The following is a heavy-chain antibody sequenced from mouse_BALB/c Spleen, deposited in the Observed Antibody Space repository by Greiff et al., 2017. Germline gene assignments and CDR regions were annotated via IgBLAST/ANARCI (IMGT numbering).Heavy chain of an antibody. J-gene: IGHJ2*01. CDR2: ISSGGSYT. CDR3: ARQGGMVTYYFDY. V-gene: IGHV5-9-3*01. Sequence: EVQLVESGGGLVKPGGSLKLSCAASGFTFSSYAMSWVRQTPEKRLEWVATISSGGSYTYYPDSVKGRFTISRDNAKNTLYLQMSSLRSEDTAMYCCARQGGMVTYYFDYGGQGTPLTVSA. D-gene: IGHD2-2*01. CDR1: GFTFSSYA.